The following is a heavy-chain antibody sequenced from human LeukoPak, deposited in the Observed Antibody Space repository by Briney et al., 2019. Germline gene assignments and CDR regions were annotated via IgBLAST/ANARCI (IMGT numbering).Heavy chain of an antibody. CDR1: GGSVSSYY. CDR3: ARYYYGSGSYENWFDP. D-gene: IGHD3-10*01. CDR2: IYYSGST. V-gene: IGHV4-59*02. J-gene: IGHJ5*02. Sequence: KTSETLSLTCTVSGGSVSSYYWSWIRQPPGKGLEWIGYIYYSGSTNYNPSLKSRVTISVDTSKNQFSLKLGSVTAADTAVYYCARYYYGSGSYENWFDPWGQGTLVTVSS.